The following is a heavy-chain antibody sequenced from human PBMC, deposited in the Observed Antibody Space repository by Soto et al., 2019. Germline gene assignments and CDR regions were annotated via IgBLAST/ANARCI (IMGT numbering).Heavy chain of an antibody. D-gene: IGHD6-6*01. J-gene: IGHJ4*02. CDR2: IWYDGSNK. V-gene: IGHV3-33*01. CDR3: ARSPPYSSSVDY. Sequence: QVQLVASGGGVVQPGRSLRLSCAASGFTFSSYGMRWVRQAPGKGLEWVAVIWYDGSNKYYADSVKGRFTISRDNSKNTLYLQMNSLRAEDTAVYYCARSPPYSSSVDYWGQGTLVTVSS. CDR1: GFTFSSYG.